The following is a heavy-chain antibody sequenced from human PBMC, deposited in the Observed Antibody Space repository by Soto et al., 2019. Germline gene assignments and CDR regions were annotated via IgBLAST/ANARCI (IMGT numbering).Heavy chain of an antibody. CDR1: SGSIDNVYL. CDR3: ARHEDRTRPGCIAGWFYP. J-gene: IGHJ5*02. Sequence: QVQLQESGPRLVKPSGTLARNCAVSSGSIDNVYLWSWFRQFPGKGLEWVGETSHDGVTNYNPSLEGRLAVSLNNSNNRFELDLNSVTADDTAMYYCARHEDRTRPGCIAGWFYPWGPGTLVTVSS. V-gene: IGHV4-4*02. CDR2: TSHDGVT. D-gene: IGHD2-15*01.